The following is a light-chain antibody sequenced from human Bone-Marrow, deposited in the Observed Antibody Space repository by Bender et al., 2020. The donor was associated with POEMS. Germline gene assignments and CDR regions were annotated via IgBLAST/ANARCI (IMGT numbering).Light chain of an antibody. J-gene: IGLJ2*01. CDR1: SSNIGSNY. CDR2: RSN. V-gene: IGLV1-47*01. CDR3: AAWDDSLNSVV. Sequence: QSVLTQPPSASGTPGQRVSISCSGSSSNIGSNYVFWYQQLPGSAPKLLIYRSNQRPSGVPDRLSGSTSGTSASLAISGLRSEDEADYYCAAWDDSLNSVVFGGGTKLTVL.